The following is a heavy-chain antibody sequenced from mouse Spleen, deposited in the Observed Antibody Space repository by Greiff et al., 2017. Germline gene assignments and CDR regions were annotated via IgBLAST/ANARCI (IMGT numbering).Heavy chain of an antibody. CDR1: GFNIKDTY. Sequence: EVQVVESGAELVKPGASVKLSCTASGFNIKDTYMHWVKQRPEQGLEWIGRIDPANGNTKYDPKFQGKATITADTSSNTAYLQLSSLTSEDTAVYYCARGTGTRAMAYWGQRTSVTVSS. CDR2: IDPANGNT. J-gene: IGHJ4*01. D-gene: IGHD4-1*01. V-gene: IGHV14-3*02. CDR3: ARGTGTRAMAY.